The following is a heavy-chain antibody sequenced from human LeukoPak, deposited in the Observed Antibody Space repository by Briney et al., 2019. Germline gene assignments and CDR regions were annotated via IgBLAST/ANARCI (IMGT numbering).Heavy chain of an antibody. CDR1: GYTFPCYW. D-gene: IGHD6-13*01. J-gene: IGHJ3*02. CDR3: AKTIASSVNAFDI. V-gene: IGHV5-51*01. CDR2: IYPSDSDT. Sequence: GESLKISCKGSGYTFPCYWIGWVRQMPGTGLEWMGVIYPSDSDTRYSPSFQGQVTISADKSISTAYLQWSSLKASDTAIYYCAKTIASSVNAFDIWGQGTMVTVSS.